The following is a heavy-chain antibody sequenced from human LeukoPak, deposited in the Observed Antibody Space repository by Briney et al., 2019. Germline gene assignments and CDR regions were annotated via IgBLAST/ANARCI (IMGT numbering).Heavy chain of an antibody. D-gene: IGHD6-19*01. Sequence: GGSLRLSCAASGFTFSSYWMHWVRQAPGKGLVWVSRINTDGSSTIYADSVKGRFTISRDNAKNTLYLQMNSLRAEDTAVYYCARGAHIAVAGTGGYWGQGTLVTVSS. CDR1: GFTFSSYW. J-gene: IGHJ4*02. CDR2: INTDGSST. CDR3: ARGAHIAVAGTGGY. V-gene: IGHV3-74*01.